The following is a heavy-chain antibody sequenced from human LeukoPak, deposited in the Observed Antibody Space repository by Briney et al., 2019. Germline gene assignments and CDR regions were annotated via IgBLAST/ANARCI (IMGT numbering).Heavy chain of an antibody. CDR2: IYYSGST. V-gene: IGHV4-59*01. CDR3: AREGPHRTYYDILTGYLRRGWFDP. Sequence: SETLSLTCTVSGGSISSYYWSWIRQPPGKGLEWIGYIYYSGSTNYNPSLKSRVTISVDTSKNQFSLKLSSVTAADTAVYYCAREGPHRTYYDILTGYLRRGWFDPWGQGTLVTVSS. J-gene: IGHJ5*02. CDR1: GGSISSYY. D-gene: IGHD3-9*01.